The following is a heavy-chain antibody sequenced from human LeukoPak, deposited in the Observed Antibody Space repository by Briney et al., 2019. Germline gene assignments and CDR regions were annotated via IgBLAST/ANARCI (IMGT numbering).Heavy chain of an antibody. CDR1: GGSFSGYY. J-gene: IGHJ4*02. V-gene: IGHV4-34*01. CDR2: INHSGST. Sequence: SETLSLTCAVYGGSFSGYYWSWIRQPPGKGLEWIGEINHSGSTNYNPSLKSRVTISVDTSRNQFSLKLSSVTAADTAVYYCARARPGYCSSTSCYIKRRSFDYWGQGTLVTVSS. CDR3: ARARPGYCSSTSCYIKRRSFDY. D-gene: IGHD2-2*02.